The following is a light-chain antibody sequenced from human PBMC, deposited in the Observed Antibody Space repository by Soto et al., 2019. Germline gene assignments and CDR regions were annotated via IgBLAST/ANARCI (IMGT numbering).Light chain of an antibody. J-gene: IGKJ2*01. Sequence: ELVLTQSPGTLSLSPGERATLSCRASQSISSSYLAWYQQKPGQAPRLLIYGASSRATGISDRFSGSGSGTDFTLTISRLEPEDSAVYYCQQYGSKIFGQGTKLEIK. V-gene: IGKV3-20*01. CDR2: GAS. CDR3: QQYGSKI. CDR1: QSISSSY.